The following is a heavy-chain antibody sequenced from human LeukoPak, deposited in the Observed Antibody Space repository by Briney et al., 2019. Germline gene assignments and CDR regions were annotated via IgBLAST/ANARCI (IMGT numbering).Heavy chain of an antibody. D-gene: IGHD6-19*01. CDR2: IYYSGST. CDR1: DGPNSKYH. V-gene: IGHV4-59*07. Sequence: SDTLSLPCSVSDGPNSKYHCRWLRQPPGKGLEWIGYIYYSGSTTYNSSLKSRVTMSVDTSKNQFSLKLRSVTAADTALYYCARIYNSSQWLAPGDYWGQGTLVTVSS. CDR3: ARIYNSSQWLAPGDY. J-gene: IGHJ4*02.